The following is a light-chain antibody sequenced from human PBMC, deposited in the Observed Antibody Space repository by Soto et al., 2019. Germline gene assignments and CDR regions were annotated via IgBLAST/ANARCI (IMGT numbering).Light chain of an antibody. Sequence: DIQMTQSPSTLSASVGDRVTITCRASQSISSWLAWYQQKPGQAPKLLLYKASSLESGVPSRFSGSGSGTEFTLTISSLQPDDFATYYCQQYNSYSTFGQGTKVEIK. CDR1: QSISSW. V-gene: IGKV1-5*03. CDR3: QQYNSYST. J-gene: IGKJ1*01. CDR2: KAS.